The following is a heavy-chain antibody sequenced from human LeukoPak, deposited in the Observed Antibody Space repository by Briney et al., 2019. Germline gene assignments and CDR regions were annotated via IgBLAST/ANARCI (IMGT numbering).Heavy chain of an antibody. D-gene: IGHD2-2*02. CDR1: GGSISSGGYY. CDR2: IYHSGST. CDR3: ARAGRREGCSSTSCYTGYFQH. J-gene: IGHJ1*01. Sequence: PSETLSLTCTVSGGSISSGGYYWSWIRQPPGKGLEWIGYIYHSGSTYYNPSLKSRVTISVDRSKNQFSLKLSSVTAADTAVYYCARAGRREGCSSTSCYTGYFQHWGQGTLVTVSS. V-gene: IGHV4-30-2*01.